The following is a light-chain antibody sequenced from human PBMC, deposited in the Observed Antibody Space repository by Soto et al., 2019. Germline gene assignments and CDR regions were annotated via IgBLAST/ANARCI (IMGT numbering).Light chain of an antibody. Sequence: QSALTQPASVSGSPGQSITISCTETSSDVGSYNLVSWYQHHPGKAPKLLIYEGSKRPSGVSNRFSGSRPDNTAYLTISGFQPEDEADYYCCSYAGTLYVFGTGTKLTLL. J-gene: IGLJ1*01. V-gene: IGLV2-23*01. CDR2: EGS. CDR3: CSYAGTLYV. CDR1: SSDVGSYNL.